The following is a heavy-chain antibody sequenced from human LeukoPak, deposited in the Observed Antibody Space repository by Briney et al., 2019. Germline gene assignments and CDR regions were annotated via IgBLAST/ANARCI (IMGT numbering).Heavy chain of an antibody. CDR2: ISSSGSTI. CDR1: GLTFSSYE. V-gene: IGHV3-48*03. J-gene: IGHJ6*04. D-gene: IGHD3-10*02. Sequence: GGSLRLSCAAYGLTFSSYEMNWDRQAEGKGLGWVSYISSSGSTISYADTVKGRFTISRDNAKNSLYLQMNSLRAEDTAVYYCAELGITMIGGVWGKGTTVTISS. CDR3: AELGITMIGGV.